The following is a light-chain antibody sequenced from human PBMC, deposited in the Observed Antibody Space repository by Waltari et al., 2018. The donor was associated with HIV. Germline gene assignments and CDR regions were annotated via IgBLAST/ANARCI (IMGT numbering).Light chain of an antibody. CDR2: EGI. CDR3: CSYAGSSNWV. V-gene: IGLV2-23*01. Sequence: QSALTQPASVSGSPGQSITISCNGSSRDVGSYNIVSWYQQQPGKAPKLIIYEGINRPSGVSNRFSGSKSGNTASLTISGLQAEDEADYYCCSYAGSSNWVFGGGTKLTVL. J-gene: IGLJ3*02. CDR1: SRDVGSYNI.